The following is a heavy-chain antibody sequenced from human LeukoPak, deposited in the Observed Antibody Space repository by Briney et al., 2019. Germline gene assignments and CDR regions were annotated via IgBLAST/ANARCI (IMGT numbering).Heavy chain of an antibody. CDR3: AKGGYTSHYDY. CDR2: IRATAGTT. D-gene: IGHD5-12*01. V-gene: IGHV3-23*01. CDR1: GFTFSSYA. Sequence: GGSLRLSCAASGFTFSSYAMTWVRQAPGKGLQWVSTIRATAGTTYYTDSVKGRFTISRDNSKNTVFLQMNSLRAEDTAVYYCAKGGYTSHYDYWGQGILVTVSS. J-gene: IGHJ4*02.